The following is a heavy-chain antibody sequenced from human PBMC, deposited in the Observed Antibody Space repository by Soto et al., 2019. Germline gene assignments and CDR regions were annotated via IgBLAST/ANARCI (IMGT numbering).Heavy chain of an antibody. CDR1: GGSISSYY. Sequence: SETLSLTCTVSGGSISSYYWSWIRQPPGKGLEWIGYIYYSGSTNYNPSLKSRVTISVDTSKNQFSPKLSSVTAADTAVYYCASATTVTTYFDYWGQGTLVTVSS. J-gene: IGHJ4*02. V-gene: IGHV4-59*08. D-gene: IGHD4-17*01. CDR3: ASATTVTTYFDY. CDR2: IYYSGST.